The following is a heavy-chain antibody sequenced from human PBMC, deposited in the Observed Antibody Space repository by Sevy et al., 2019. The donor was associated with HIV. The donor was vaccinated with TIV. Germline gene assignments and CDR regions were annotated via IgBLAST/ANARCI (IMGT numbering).Heavy chain of an antibody. J-gene: IGHJ4*02. D-gene: IGHD4-17*01. CDR1: GFTFRTCA. V-gene: IGHV3-30*18. CDR3: AKAPSHGDYLLEH. CDR2: ISYDGSDK. Sequence: GGSLRLSCAASGFTFRTCAMHWVRQAPGKGLEWVAAISYDGSDKYYADTVKGRFTISRDNFQNTLYLEMNSLRAEDTAVYYCAKAPSHGDYLLEHWGQGTLVTVSS.